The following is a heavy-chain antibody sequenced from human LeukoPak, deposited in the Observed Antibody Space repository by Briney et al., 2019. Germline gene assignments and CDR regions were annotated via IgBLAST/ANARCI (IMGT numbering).Heavy chain of an antibody. CDR2: ISSSSSYI. CDR3: ASLITATQFHYYYGMDV. CDR1: GFTFSSYS. V-gene: IGHV3-21*01. J-gene: IGHJ6*02. D-gene: IGHD4-17*01. Sequence: GGSLRLSCAASGFTFSSYSMNWVRQAPGKGLEWVSSISSSSSYIYYADSVRGRFTISRDNAKNSLYLQMNSLRAEDTAVYYCASLITATQFHYYYGMDVWGQGTTVTVSS.